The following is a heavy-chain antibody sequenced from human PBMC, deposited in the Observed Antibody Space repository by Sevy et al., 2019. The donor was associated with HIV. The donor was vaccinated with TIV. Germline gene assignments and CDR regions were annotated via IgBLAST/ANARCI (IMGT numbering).Heavy chain of an antibody. J-gene: IGHJ6*02. CDR1: GGSISSGDYY. CDR2: IYYSGST. Sequence: SETLSLTCTVSGGSISSGDYYWSWIRQPPGKGLEWIGYIYYSGSTYYNPSLKSRVTISVDTSKNQFSLKLSSVTAADTAGYYCARLARITIFGVVSQPYGMDVWGQGTTVTVSS. D-gene: IGHD3-3*01. CDR3: ARLARITIFGVVSQPYGMDV. V-gene: IGHV4-30-4*01.